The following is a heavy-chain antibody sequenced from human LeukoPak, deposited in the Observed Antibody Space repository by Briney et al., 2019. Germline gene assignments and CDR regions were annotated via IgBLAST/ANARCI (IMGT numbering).Heavy chain of an antibody. CDR3: ARDVLLWFGESGVPFDY. V-gene: IGHV1-18*01. CDR1: GYTFTRFG. J-gene: IGHJ4*02. CDR2: IGEDNGDT. Sequence: ASVKVSCKASGYTFTRFGISWVRQAPGQGLEWMGWIGEDNGDTNYAQKLQGRVTMTTDTSTSTAYMELRSLRSDDTAVYYCARDVLLWFGESGVPFDYWGQGTLVTVSS. D-gene: IGHD3-10*01.